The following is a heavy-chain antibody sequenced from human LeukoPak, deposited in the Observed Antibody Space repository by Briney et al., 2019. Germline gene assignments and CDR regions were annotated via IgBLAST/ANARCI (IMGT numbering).Heavy chain of an antibody. CDR2: INHSGST. Sequence: SETLSLTCAVYGGSFSDDYCTWIRQPPGKGLEWSGEINHSGSTNYNPSLKSRVTMSVDKSKNQFSLKLSSVTAADTAVYYCAKSNGYGLIDIWGQGTMVTVSS. J-gene: IGHJ3*02. D-gene: IGHD3-22*01. V-gene: IGHV4-34*01. CDR1: GGSFSDDY. CDR3: AKSNGYGLIDI.